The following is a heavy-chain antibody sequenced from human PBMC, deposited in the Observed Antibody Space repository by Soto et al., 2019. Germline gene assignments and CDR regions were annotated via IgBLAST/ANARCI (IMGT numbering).Heavy chain of an antibody. CDR1: NGSISSRSSY. D-gene: IGHD4-17*01. J-gene: IGHJ4*02. Sequence: QLQLQESGSGLVKPSETLSLTCIVSNGSISSRSSYWGWIRQTPGKGLEWIGSIYYIGNTYYNPSLKSRVTISIDTSKSQFSLKMNSVTAAVTAVYFCAGQDYAAKGYYFETWGQGALVTVSS. V-gene: IGHV4-39*01. CDR3: AGQDYAAKGYYFET. CDR2: IYYIGNT.